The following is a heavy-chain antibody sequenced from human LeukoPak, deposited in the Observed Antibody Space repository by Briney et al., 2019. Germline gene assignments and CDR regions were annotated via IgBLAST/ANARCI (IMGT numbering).Heavy chain of an antibody. V-gene: IGHV1-18*01. Sequence: ASVKVSCKASGYTFTSYGISWVRQAPGQGLEWMGWISAYNGNTNYAQKLQGRVTMTTDTSTSTAYMELRSLRSDDTAVYYCARDRGEIYGDYGFDYWGQGTLVTVSS. D-gene: IGHD4-17*01. CDR3: ARDRGEIYGDYGFDY. CDR2: ISAYNGNT. J-gene: IGHJ4*02. CDR1: GYTFTSYG.